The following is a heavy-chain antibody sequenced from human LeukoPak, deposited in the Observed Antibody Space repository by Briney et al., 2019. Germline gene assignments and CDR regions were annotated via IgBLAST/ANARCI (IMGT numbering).Heavy chain of an antibody. CDR3: AKEVGAYGGGRYYFDY. CDR2: ISGSGGGT. CDR1: GFTFSSYA. Sequence: PGGSLRLSCAASGFTFSSYAMSWVRQAPGKGLEWASAISGSGGGTYYADSVKGRFTISRDNSKNTLYLQMNSLRAEDTAVYYCAKEVGAYGGGRYYFDYWGQGTLVTVSS. J-gene: IGHJ4*02. V-gene: IGHV3-23*01. D-gene: IGHD1-26*01.